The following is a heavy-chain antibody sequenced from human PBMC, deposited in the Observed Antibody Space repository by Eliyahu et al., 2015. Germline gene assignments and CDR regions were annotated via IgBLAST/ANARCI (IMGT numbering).Heavy chain of an antibody. CDR2: IKSKTDGGTT. D-gene: IGHD2-2*01. V-gene: IGHV3-15*01. J-gene: IGHJ4*02. Sequence: GKGLEWVGRIKSKTDGGTTDYAAPVKGRFTISRDDSKNTLYLQMNSLKTEDTAVYYCTTGAGYCSSTSCYVYFDYWGQGTLVTVSS. CDR3: TTGAGYCSSTSCYVYFDY.